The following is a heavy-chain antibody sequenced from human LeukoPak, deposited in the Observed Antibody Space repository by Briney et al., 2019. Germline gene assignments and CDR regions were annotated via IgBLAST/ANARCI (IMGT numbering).Heavy chain of an antibody. CDR2: ITSSGSTV. CDR1: GFTFSSYA. V-gene: IGHV3-48*03. CDR3: ARDLSNIVPFDY. J-gene: IGHJ4*02. Sequence: GGSLRLSCAASGFTFSSYAMSWVRQAPGKGLEWVSYITSSGSTVYYADSVKGRFTISRDNAKNSLYLQMNSLRAEDTAIYYCARDLSNIVPFDYWGQGTLVTVSS. D-gene: IGHD2-2*01.